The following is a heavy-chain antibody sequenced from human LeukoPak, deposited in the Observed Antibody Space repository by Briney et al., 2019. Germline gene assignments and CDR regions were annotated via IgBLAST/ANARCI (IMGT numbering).Heavy chain of an antibody. V-gene: IGHV3-7*01. Sequence: GGSLRLSYAASGFSISAYWMSWVRQGPGKGLEWVASINPDGSVQFYVDSVKGRFTISRDSAKNSLYLQMNSLSAEDTALFYCARLFGGVTTFDYWGQGTLVTVSS. D-gene: IGHD4-17*01. CDR1: GFSISAYW. CDR2: INPDGSVQ. CDR3: ARLFGGVTTFDY. J-gene: IGHJ4*02.